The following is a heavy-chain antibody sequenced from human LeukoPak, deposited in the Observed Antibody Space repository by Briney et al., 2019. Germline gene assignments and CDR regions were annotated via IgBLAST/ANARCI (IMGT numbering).Heavy chain of an antibody. D-gene: IGHD5-24*01. V-gene: IGHV3-23*01. CDR1: GFTFSTYA. CDR2: ISGSGDNT. Sequence: PGGSLRLSCAVSGFTFSTYAMSWVRQAPGKGLEWVSVISGSGDNTYYADSVKGRFTISRDNFKNTLYLQMNSLRAEDTALYYCTKRPSTDGYNSWGRGTLVTVSS. J-gene: IGHJ5*02. CDR3: TKRPSTDGYNS.